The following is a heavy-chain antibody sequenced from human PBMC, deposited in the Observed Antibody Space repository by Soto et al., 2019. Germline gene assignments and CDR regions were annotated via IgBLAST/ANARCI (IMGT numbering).Heavy chain of an antibody. D-gene: IGHD2-2*01. J-gene: IGHJ5*02. V-gene: IGHV1-2*02. Sequence: GASVKVSCKASGYTFTGYYMHWVRQAPGQGLEWMGWINPNSGGTNYAQKFQGRVTMTRDTSISTAYMELSRLRSDDTAVYYCARGRVYCSSTSCYGYWFDPWGQGTLVTVS. CDR1: GYTFTGYY. CDR2: INPNSGGT. CDR3: ARGRVYCSSTSCYGYWFDP.